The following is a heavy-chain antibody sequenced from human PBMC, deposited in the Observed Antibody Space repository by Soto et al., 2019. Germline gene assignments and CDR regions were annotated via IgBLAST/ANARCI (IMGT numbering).Heavy chain of an antibody. D-gene: IGHD3-16*01. CDR1: GYIFSNYG. Sequence: QVQLVQSGAEVKKPGASVKVSCKASGYIFSNYGISWLRQAPGQGLEWMGWISAYNGNTNYAQKFQGRVTLTTDTSTSTGYMELRSLTSDDTAVYYCAKGGEWWFDPWGQGTLVTVSS. CDR3: AKGGEWWFDP. V-gene: IGHV1-18*01. CDR2: ISAYNGNT. J-gene: IGHJ5*02.